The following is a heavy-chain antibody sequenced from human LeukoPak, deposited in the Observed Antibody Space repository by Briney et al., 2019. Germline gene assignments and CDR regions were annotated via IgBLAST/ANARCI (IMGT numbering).Heavy chain of an antibody. CDR3: ASGPFDFLTGYLYYFDY. V-gene: IGHV4-39*01. D-gene: IGHD3/OR15-3a*01. Sequence: PPETLSLTCAVSGGSISSRSYYWGWIRQPPGKGLEWIGTIYYSGSAYYNPSLKSRVTISVDTSKNHFSLKLSSVTAADTAVYYCASGPFDFLTGYLYYFDYWGQGTLVTVSS. J-gene: IGHJ4*02. CDR2: IYYSGSA. CDR1: GGSISSRSYY.